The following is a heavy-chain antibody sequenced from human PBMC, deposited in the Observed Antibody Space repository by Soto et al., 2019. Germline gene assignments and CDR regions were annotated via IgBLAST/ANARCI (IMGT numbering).Heavy chain of an antibody. CDR1: GFTFSNYA. Sequence: EAQMLESGGGVVRPGGSLRLSCIASGFTFSNYAMSWVRQAPGKGLEWVSTISDNGANTFIGDSMKDHFDISRDNSKNTVFLHLSTVRAEDTAIYYCARAIGADFFDYWGQGTPVTVSS. J-gene: IGHJ4*02. CDR2: ISDNGANT. D-gene: IGHD6-25*01. CDR3: ARAIGADFFDY. V-gene: IGHV3-23*01.